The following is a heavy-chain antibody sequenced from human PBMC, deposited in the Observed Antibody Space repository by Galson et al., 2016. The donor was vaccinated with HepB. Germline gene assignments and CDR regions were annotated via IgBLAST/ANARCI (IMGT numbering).Heavy chain of an antibody. D-gene: IGHD4-17*01. J-gene: IGHJ3*02. CDR3: ARMGDYGHYQDPFDI. Sequence: QSGAEVTKPGESLKISCQGSGYSFSSYWIGWVRQMPGKGLEWMGIIYPGDSDTRYSPSFQGQVTISGDKSISTAYLHWRSLKASDTAMYYCARMGDYGHYQDPFDIWGQGTMGTVSS. CDR2: IYPGDSDT. V-gene: IGHV5-51*01. CDR1: GYSFSSYW.